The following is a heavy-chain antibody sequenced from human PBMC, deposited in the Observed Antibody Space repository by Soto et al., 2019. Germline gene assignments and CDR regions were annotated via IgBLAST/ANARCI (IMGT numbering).Heavy chain of an antibody. J-gene: IGHJ5*02. CDR2: ISYDGSNK. V-gene: IGHV3-30-3*01. Sequence: PGGSLRLSCAASGFTFSSYAMHWVRQAPGKGLEWVAVISYDGSNKYYADSGKGRFTTSRDNSKNTLYLQMNSLRAEDTAVYYCARDPQYQLLYWWFDPWGQGTLVTVSS. CDR3: ARDPQYQLLYWWFDP. CDR1: GFTFSSYA. D-gene: IGHD2-2*02.